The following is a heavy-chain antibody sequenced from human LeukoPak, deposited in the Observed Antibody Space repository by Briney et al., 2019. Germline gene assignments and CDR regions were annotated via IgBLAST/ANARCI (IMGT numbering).Heavy chain of an antibody. J-gene: IGHJ4*02. V-gene: IGHV3-23*01. Sequence: GGSLRLSCAASGFTFSSYAMSWVRQAPGKGLEWVSAISGSGGSTYCADSVKRRITTSRENSKNTRRPKMNPRREADTAVYYCAKERTGSGNYFDYWGQGTLVTVSS. D-gene: IGHD6-19*01. CDR3: AKERTGSGNYFDY. CDR2: ISGSGGST. CDR1: GFTFSSYA.